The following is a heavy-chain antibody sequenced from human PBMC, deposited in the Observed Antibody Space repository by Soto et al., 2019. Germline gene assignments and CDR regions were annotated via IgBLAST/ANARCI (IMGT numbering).Heavy chain of an antibody. Sequence: EEQLVESGGGLVQPGGSLRLSCAASGFSFNSHYMTWVRQPPGKGLEWVSSINRDSSIIYYADSVRGRFTISRDNAQNPLYLQMNSLSADDTAVYFCLNGDYYVGQGTLGTVSS. CDR1: GFSFNSHY. J-gene: IGHJ4*02. V-gene: IGHV3-48*01. CDR2: INRDSSII. CDR3: LNGDYY. D-gene: IGHD2-21*02.